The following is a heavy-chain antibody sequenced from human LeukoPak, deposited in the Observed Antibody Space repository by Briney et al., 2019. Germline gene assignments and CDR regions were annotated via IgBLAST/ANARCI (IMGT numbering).Heavy chain of an antibody. Sequence: SETLSLTCAVYGGSFSGYYWTWIRQPPGKGLEWIGEINHSGSTNYNPSLKSRATISVDTSKNQFPLNVSSVTAADTAVYYCARLQYSYGYSDFWGQGTLVTVSS. V-gene: IGHV4-34*01. CDR1: GGSFSGYY. CDR2: INHSGST. J-gene: IGHJ4*02. D-gene: IGHD5-18*01. CDR3: ARLQYSYGYSDF.